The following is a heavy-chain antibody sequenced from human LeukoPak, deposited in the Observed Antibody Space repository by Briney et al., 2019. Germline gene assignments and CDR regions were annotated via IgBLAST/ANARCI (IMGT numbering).Heavy chain of an antibody. CDR3: ARYDFWSGEYYYYYMDV. J-gene: IGHJ6*03. V-gene: IGHV3-21*01. CDR2: NSSSSSYI. CDR1: GFTFSSYS. Sequence: GGSLSLSCAASGFTFSSYSMNWVRQAPGKGLEWVSSNSSSSSYIYYADSVKGRFTISRDNAKNSLYLQMNSLRAEDTAVYYCARYDFWSGEYYYYYMDVWGKGTTVTVSS. D-gene: IGHD3-3*01.